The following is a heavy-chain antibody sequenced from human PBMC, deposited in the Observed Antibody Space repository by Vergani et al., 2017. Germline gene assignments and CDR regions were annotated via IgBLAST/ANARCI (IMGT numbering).Heavy chain of an antibody. V-gene: IGHV3-23*04. D-gene: IGHD3-22*01. CDR3: AKAGRLITMIVVVITGFDY. CDR1: GFTFSSYA. CDR2: ISGSGGST. Sequence: EVQLVESGGGLVKPGGSLRLSCAASGFTFSSYAMSWVRQAPGKGLEWVSAISGSGGSTYYADSVKGRFTISRDNSKNTLYLQMNSLRAEDTAVYYCAKAGRLITMIVVVITGFDYWGQGTLVTVSS. J-gene: IGHJ4*02.